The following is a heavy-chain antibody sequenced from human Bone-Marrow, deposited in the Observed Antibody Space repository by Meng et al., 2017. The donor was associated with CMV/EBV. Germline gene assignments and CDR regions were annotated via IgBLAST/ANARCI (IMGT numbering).Heavy chain of an antibody. CDR1: GFTFSSYW. D-gene: IGHD6-19*01. CDR2: IKQDGSEK. J-gene: IGHJ5*02. V-gene: IGHV3-7*01. CDR3: ARWGIAVAAYNWFDP. Sequence: GESLKISCAASGFTFSSYWMSWVRQAPGKGLEWVANIKQDGSEKYYVDPVKGRFTISRDNAKNSLYLQMNSLRAEDTAVYYCARWGIAVAAYNWFDPWGQGTLVTVSS.